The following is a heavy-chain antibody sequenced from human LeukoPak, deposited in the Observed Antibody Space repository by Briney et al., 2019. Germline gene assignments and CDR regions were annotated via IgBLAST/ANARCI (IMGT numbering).Heavy chain of an antibody. D-gene: IGHD3-3*01. CDR3: ARDRRFYFYYYMDV. J-gene: IGHJ6*03. Sequence: SETLSLTCSVSGGSISSGSFYWSWIRQPAGKGLEWIGSAYTSGSTNYNPSLKSRVTISVDTSKNQFSLKLTSMTAADTAVYYCARDRRFYFYYYMDVWGKGTTVTVSS. V-gene: IGHV4-61*02. CDR2: AYTSGST. CDR1: GGSISSGSFY.